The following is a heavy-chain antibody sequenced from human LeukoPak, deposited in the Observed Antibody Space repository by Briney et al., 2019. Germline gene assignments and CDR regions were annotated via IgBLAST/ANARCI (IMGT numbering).Heavy chain of an antibody. CDR1: GFTFSSYW. CDR2: INSDGSST. CDR3: ARDIGEWFGERWASDYY. J-gene: IGHJ4*02. V-gene: IGHV3-74*01. Sequence: GGSLRLSCAASGFTFSSYWMHWVRQAPGQGLVWVSRINSDGSSTSYADSVKGRFTISRDHANNSLYLQLTSLRVEDTAVYYCARDIGEWFGERWASDYYWGQRTLVSVSS. D-gene: IGHD3-10*01.